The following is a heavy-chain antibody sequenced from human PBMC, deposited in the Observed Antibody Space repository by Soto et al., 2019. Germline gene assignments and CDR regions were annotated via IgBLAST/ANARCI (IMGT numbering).Heavy chain of an antibody. CDR2: INAGNGDT. D-gene: IGHD5-12*01. Sequence: QVQLVQSGAEVKKPGASVKVSCKAPGYSFTSHAIHWVRQAPGQSLEWMGWINAGNGDTNYSQKFQDRVTITRETSASTASMELSSMRSEDTDVDYLAREGGLRGSIFDYCGQGPLVRVS. V-gene: IGHV1-3*01. J-gene: IGHJ4*01. CDR1: GYSFTSHA. CDR3: AREGGLRGSIFDY.